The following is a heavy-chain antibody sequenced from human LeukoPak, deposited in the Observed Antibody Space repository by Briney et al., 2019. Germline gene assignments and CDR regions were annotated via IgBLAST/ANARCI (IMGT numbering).Heavy chain of an antibody. J-gene: IGHJ4*02. D-gene: IGHD6-13*01. CDR1: GFTVSSNY. CDR2: IYSNTNT. Sequence: QTGGSLRLSCAASGFTVSSNYMTWVRQAPGTGLAWVSVIYSNTNTYYADSVKGRFTISRDNSKNTLYLQMNSLRAEDTAVYYCARGLVGAAGLFDYWGQGALVTVSS. CDR3: ARGLVGAAGLFDY. V-gene: IGHV3-66*01.